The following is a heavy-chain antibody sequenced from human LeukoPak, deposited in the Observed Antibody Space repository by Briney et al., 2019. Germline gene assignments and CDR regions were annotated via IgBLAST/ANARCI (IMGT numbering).Heavy chain of an antibody. J-gene: IGHJ3*02. CDR1: GFTFSSYS. CDR3: ARDPPSRWGSMTPNLDI. Sequence: TGGSLRLSCVASGFTFSSYSMNWVRQAPGKGLEWVSCISPTSSYKYYADSVKGRFAISRDNAKNSLSLQMDSLRVEDTAMYYCARDPPSRWGSMTPNLDIWGQGTMVTVSS. CDR2: ISPTSSYK. V-gene: IGHV3-21*01. D-gene: IGHD2/OR15-2a*01.